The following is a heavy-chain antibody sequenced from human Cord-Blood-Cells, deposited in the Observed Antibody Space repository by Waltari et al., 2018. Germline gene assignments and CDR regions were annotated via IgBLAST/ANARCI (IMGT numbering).Heavy chain of an antibody. CDR3: ATEYCSSTSCYTTPDAFDI. Sequence: QVQLVQSGAEVKKPGASVKVSCKVSGYTLTEFSMHWVRQAPGKGLEWMGGFDPEDGETIYAQKFQGRVTMTEDTSTDTAYMELSSLRSEDTAVYYCATEYCSSTSCYTTPDAFDIWGQGTMVTVSS. D-gene: IGHD2-2*02. CDR2: FDPEDGET. CDR1: GYTLTEFS. J-gene: IGHJ3*02. V-gene: IGHV1-24*01.